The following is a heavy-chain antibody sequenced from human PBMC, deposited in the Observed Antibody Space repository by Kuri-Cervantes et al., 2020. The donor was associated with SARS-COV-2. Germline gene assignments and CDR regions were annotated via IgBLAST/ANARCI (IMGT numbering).Heavy chain of an antibody. CDR2: INAGNGNT. CDR1: GYTFTSYA. V-gene: IGHV1-3*01. Sequence: ASVKVSCKASGYTFTSYAMHWVRQAPGQRLEWMGWINAGNGNTKYSQKFQGRVTITRDTSISTAYMELSRLRSDDTAVYYCAREVRDDYIWGSYRSGWFDPWGQGTLVTVSS. D-gene: IGHD3-16*02. J-gene: IGHJ5*02. CDR3: AREVRDDYIWGSYRSGWFDP.